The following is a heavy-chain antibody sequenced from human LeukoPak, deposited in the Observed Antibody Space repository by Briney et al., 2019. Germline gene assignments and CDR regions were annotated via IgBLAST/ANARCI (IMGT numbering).Heavy chain of an antibody. CDR1: GFTFDDYG. D-gene: IGHD3-10*01. J-gene: IGHJ4*02. Sequence: GGSLRLSCAASGFTFDDYGMSGVRQAPGKGGKGVSGMICKCGRTAYPPPLKGRFTLSRDNAKNSLYLQMNSLRPEDTALYYCARGTSGSYPPRYFDYWGQGTLVTVSS. CDR3: ARGTSGSYPPRYFDY. CDR2: MICKCGRT. V-gene: IGHV3-20*04.